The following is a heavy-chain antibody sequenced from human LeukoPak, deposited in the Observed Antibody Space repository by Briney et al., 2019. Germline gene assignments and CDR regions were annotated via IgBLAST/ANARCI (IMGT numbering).Heavy chain of an antibody. Sequence: PSETLSLTCTVSGGSISGYYWSWIRKPPGKGLEWIGYIYCSGSTNYNPSFRSRVTMSVDTAKNQFSLKLSSVTAADTAEYYCAKYLAATGESHLDYWGQGTLVTVSS. V-gene: IGHV4-59*03. CDR3: AKYLAATGESHLDY. CDR2: IYCSGST. J-gene: IGHJ4*02. CDR1: GGSISGYY. D-gene: IGHD6-13*01.